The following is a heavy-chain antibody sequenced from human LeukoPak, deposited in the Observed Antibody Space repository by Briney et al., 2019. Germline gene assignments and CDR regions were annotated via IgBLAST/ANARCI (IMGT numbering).Heavy chain of an antibody. V-gene: IGHV3-48*01. Sequence: GGSLRLSCAASGFIFSNYNMNWVRQAPGKGLEWLSFISSGSSTIYYADSVKGRFTISRDSAKNSLYLQMNSLKAEDTAVYYCVRDTIGDWNYDRWTYDFDYWGQGTLVTVSS. J-gene: IGHJ4*02. CDR2: ISSGSSTI. CDR3: VRDTIGDWNYDRWTYDFDY. CDR1: GFIFSNYN. D-gene: IGHD1-7*01.